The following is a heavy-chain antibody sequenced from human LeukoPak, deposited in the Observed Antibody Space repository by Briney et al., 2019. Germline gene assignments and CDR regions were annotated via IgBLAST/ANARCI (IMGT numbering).Heavy chain of an antibody. J-gene: IGHJ4*02. V-gene: IGHV3-74*01. Sequence: GGSLRLSCAASGFTFSSYWMYWVRQAPGKGPVWVSRINTDGSITTYADSVKGRFTISRDNAKNTLYLQMNSLRAEDTAVYYCARGGLLHYFDYWGQGTLVTVSS. CDR1: GFTFSSYW. D-gene: IGHD2-15*01. CDR2: INTDGSIT. CDR3: ARGGLLHYFDY.